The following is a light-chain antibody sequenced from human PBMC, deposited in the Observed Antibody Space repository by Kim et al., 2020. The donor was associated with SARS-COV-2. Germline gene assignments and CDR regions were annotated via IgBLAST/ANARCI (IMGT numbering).Light chain of an antibody. CDR2: EGT. J-gene: IGKJ2*01. Sequence: SASLGDGVNITCQASRGISFDLVWFQQKPGKVPKRLIYEGTSMQSGVPSRFSGSGSGIEFTLTISSLQPEDFATYYCLQHYSHPYTFGQRTKLKIK. CDR1: RGISFD. V-gene: IGKV1-17*03. CDR3: LQHYSHPYT.